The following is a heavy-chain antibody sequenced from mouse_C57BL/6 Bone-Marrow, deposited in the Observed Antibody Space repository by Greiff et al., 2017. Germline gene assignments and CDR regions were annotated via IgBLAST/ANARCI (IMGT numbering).Heavy chain of an antibody. Sequence: QVQLQQSGAELMKPGASVKLSCKATGYTFTGYWIEWVKQRPGHGLEWIGGILPGSGSTNYNEKFKGKATFTADTSSNTAYMQLSSLTTEHCSMNYCARWPFTVDAMGYRGQGTSVTVSS. CDR2: ILPGSGST. J-gene: IGHJ4*01. CDR1: GYTFTGYW. CDR3: ARWPFTVDAMGY. V-gene: IGHV1-9*01.